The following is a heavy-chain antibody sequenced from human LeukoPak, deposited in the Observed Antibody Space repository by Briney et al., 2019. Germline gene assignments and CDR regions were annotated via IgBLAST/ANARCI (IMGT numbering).Heavy chain of an antibody. D-gene: IGHD3-22*01. J-gene: IGHJ3*02. CDR3: ATGNNYDSCGYYYDAFDI. V-gene: IGHV4-61*02. Sequence: SETLSLTCTVSGGSISSGSYYWSWIRQPAGKGLEWIGRIYTSGSTNYNPSLKSRVTISVDTSKNQVSLKLSSVTAADTAVYYCATGNNYDSCGYYYDAFDIWGQGTMVTVSS. CDR2: IYTSGST. CDR1: GGSISSGSYY.